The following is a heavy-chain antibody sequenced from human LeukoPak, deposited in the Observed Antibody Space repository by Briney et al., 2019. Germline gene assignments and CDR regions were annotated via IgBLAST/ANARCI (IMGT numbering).Heavy chain of an antibody. J-gene: IGHJ4*02. V-gene: IGHV1-46*01. CDR2: INTGDGRT. Sequence: ASVKVSCKASGYTFISYGISWVRQAPGQGLEWMGIINTGDGRTSYAPKFQGRVSMTRDMSTSTVYMEVTSLKSEDTAVYYCARDQEGFYYWGQGTLVTVSS. CDR1: GYTFISYG. CDR3: ARDQEGFYY.